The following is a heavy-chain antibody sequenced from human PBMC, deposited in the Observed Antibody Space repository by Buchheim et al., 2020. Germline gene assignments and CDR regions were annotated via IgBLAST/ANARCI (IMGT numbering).Heavy chain of an antibody. D-gene: IGHD5-18*01. V-gene: IGHV4-30-2*05. CDR3: ACSTANLHDYYYYGMDV. CDR2: IYYSGST. Sequence: QLQLQESGSGLVKPSQTLSLTCAVSGGSISSGGYSWSWIRQPPGKGLEWIGYIYYSGSTYYNPSLKSRVTISVDTSKNQFSLKLSSVTAADTAVYYCACSTANLHDYYYYGMDVWGQGTT. CDR1: GGSISSGGYS. J-gene: IGHJ6*02.